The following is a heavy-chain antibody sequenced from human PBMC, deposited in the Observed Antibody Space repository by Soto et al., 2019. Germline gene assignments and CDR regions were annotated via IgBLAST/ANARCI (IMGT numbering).Heavy chain of an antibody. Sequence: GGSLRLSCAASGFTFSSYAMHWVRQAPGKGLEWVAVISYDGSNKYYADSVKGRFTISRDNSKNTLYLQMNSLRAEDTAVYYCARVNQWLAYYYYYGMDVWGQGTTVTVS. CDR1: GFTFSSYA. J-gene: IGHJ6*02. D-gene: IGHD6-19*01. CDR2: ISYDGSNK. CDR3: ARVNQWLAYYYYYGMDV. V-gene: IGHV3-30-3*01.